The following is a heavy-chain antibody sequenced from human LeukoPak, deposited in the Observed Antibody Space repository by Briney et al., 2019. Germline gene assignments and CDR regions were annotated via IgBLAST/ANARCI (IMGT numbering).Heavy chain of an antibody. CDR1: GYSFTSYW. CDR2: IYPGDSDT. Sequence: GESLKISCKGSGYSFTSYWIGWVRQMPGKGLEWMGIIYPGDSDTRYSPSFQGQVTISADKSISTAYLQWSSLKASDTAMYYCARHFACSGGSCYSSYDVVFAFDIWGQGTMVTVSS. D-gene: IGHD2-15*01. J-gene: IGHJ3*02. V-gene: IGHV5-51*01. CDR3: ARHFACSGGSCYSSYDVVFAFDI.